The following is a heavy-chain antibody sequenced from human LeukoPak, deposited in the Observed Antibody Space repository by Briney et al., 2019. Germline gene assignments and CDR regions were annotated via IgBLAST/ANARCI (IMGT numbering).Heavy chain of an antibody. CDR2: IFGSGGST. J-gene: IGHJ4*02. D-gene: IGHD2-2*01. Sequence: PGGSLRLSCAASEFTFNNFAMSWVRQAPGKGLEWVSTIFGSGGSTYYADSVKGRFTISRDNSKNTLHLQMNSLRAEDTAVYYCAKRGRNIVVVPAATPDYWGQGTLVTVSS. V-gene: IGHV3-23*01. CDR3: AKRGRNIVVVPAATPDY. CDR1: EFTFNNFA.